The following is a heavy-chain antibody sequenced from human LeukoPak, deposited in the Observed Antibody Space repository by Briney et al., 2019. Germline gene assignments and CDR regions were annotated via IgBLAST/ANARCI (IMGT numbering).Heavy chain of an antibody. Sequence: SETLSLTCTVSGGSISSSSYYSGWIRQPPGKGLEWIGSIYYSGSTYYNPSLKSRVTISVDTSKNQFSLKLSSVTAADTAVYYCARLSVDIVVVPAAHYYYYYYMDVWGKGTTVTVPS. CDR1: GGSISSSSYY. CDR2: IYYSGST. D-gene: IGHD2-2*03. CDR3: ARLSVDIVVVPAAHYYYYYYMDV. J-gene: IGHJ6*03. V-gene: IGHV4-39*01.